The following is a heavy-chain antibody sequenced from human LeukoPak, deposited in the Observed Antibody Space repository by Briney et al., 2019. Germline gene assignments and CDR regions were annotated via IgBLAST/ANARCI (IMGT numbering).Heavy chain of an antibody. Sequence: PSETLSLTCTVSGGSISSGGYYWSWIRQPPGKGLEWIGYIYHSGSTYYNPSLKSRVTISVDTSKNQFSLKLSSVTAADTAVYYCARSLYTEYFQHWGQGTLVTVSS. CDR2: IYHSGST. CDR1: GGSISSGGYY. CDR3: ARSLYTEYFQH. V-gene: IGHV4-30-2*01. J-gene: IGHJ1*01. D-gene: IGHD2/OR15-2a*01.